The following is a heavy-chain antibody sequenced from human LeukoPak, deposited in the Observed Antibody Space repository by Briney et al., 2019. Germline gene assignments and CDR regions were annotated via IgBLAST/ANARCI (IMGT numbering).Heavy chain of an antibody. CDR2: ITLYTGYT. D-gene: IGHD5-12*01. CDR3: ARIYSGYDYGDY. Sequence: EASVKVSCKTSGYNFSTSYGISWVRQAPGQGLEWVGSITLYTGYTNFAQKFQGRVTITRDTSASTAYMELSSLRSEDTAVYYCARIYSGYDYGDYWGQGTLVTVSS. J-gene: IGHJ4*02. CDR1: GYNFSTSYG. V-gene: IGHV1-18*01.